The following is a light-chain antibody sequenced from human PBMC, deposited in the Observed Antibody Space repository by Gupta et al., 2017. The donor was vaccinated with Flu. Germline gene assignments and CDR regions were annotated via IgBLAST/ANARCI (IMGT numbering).Light chain of an antibody. V-gene: IGKV3-20*01. CDR3: QQDNRSPST. J-gene: IGKJ2*01. Sequence: GTPSLSPGERATFCRRASQSVANNYLAWYQQKPGQSPRLLIYGASSRATGIPDRFSGSGSGTDFTLTISRLEPEDFAVFYCQQDNRSPSTFGQGTKLEI. CDR2: GAS. CDR1: QSVANNY.